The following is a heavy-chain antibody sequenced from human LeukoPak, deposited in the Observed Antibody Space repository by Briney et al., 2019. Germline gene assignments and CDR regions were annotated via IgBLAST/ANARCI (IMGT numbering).Heavy chain of an antibody. J-gene: IGHJ4*02. Sequence: GGSLRLSCAASGFTFSSYSMSWVHQAPGKGLEWVANIKQDGSEKYYVDSVKGRFTISRDNAKNSLYLQMNSLRAEDAAVYYCARAPSYYNPYYFDYWGQGTLVTVSS. CDR2: IKQDGSEK. V-gene: IGHV3-7*01. CDR1: GFTFSSYS. D-gene: IGHD3-10*01. CDR3: ARAPSYYNPYYFDY.